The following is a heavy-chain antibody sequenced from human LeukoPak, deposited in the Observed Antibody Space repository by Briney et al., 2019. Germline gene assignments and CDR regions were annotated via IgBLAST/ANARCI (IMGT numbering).Heavy chain of an antibody. CDR1: GGSISSYY. V-gene: IGHV4-59*08. CDR3: ARLSLESSSWTVDY. Sequence: SVTLSFTCTVAGGSISSYYWSWIRQPPGKGLEWVGYVYFSGSTNYNPPIKRPVTISVDTSKNPSSLKLSSVTAAGTAVYYRARLSLESSSWTVDYWGKETLVTVS. CDR2: VYFSGST. D-gene: IGHD6-13*01. J-gene: IGHJ4*02.